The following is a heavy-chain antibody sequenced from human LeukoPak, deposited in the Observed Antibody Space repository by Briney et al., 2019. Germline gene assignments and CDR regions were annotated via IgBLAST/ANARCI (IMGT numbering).Heavy chain of an antibody. Sequence: GGSLRLSCAASGFTFSSYGMHGVRQAPGKGLEGVAVKWYDGSNKYYADSVKGRFTISRDNSKNTLYLQMNSLRAEDTAVYYCARESYYDSSGYYYFDYWGQGTLVTVSS. J-gene: IGHJ4*02. D-gene: IGHD3-22*01. V-gene: IGHV3-33*01. CDR3: ARESYYDSSGYYYFDY. CDR1: GFTFSSYG. CDR2: KWYDGSNK.